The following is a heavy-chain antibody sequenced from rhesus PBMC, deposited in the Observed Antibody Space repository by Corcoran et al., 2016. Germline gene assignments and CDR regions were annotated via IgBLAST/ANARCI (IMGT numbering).Heavy chain of an antibody. CDR3: ARDLEDDYGYYYTGGHYYGLDS. D-gene: IGHD3-9*01. V-gene: IGHV4-127*01. J-gene: IGHJ6*01. Sequence: QVQLQESGPGLVKPSETLSLTCAVSGYSISSGYGWSWIRQPPGRGLEWIGYIGGSSGSTNYNPSLKSRVTISKDTSKNQFSLKLSSVTAADTAVYYCARDLEDDYGYYYTGGHYYGLDSWGQGVVVTVSS. CDR2: IGGSSGST. CDR1: GYSISSGYG.